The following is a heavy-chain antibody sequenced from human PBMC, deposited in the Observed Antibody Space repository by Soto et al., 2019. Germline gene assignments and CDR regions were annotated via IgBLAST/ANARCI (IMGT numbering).Heavy chain of an antibody. J-gene: IGHJ5*02. D-gene: IGHD2-2*01. CDR1: GGTFIRYA. Sequence: QVQLVQSGAEVRKPGSSVKVSCKASGGTFIRYAFSWARLAPGQGLEWMGGIIPISSTASYPQKFQDRVTLTADKSTGTVYMEVSSLRPEDTAVYYCARSQVIVVGPAAIHPYNWFDPWGQGSLVTVSS. CDR2: IIPISSTA. CDR3: ARSQVIVVGPAAIHPYNWFDP. V-gene: IGHV1-69*06.